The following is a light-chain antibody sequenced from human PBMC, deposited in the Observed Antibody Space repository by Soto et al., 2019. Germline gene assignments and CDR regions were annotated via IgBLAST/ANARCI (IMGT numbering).Light chain of an antibody. CDR2: DVN. Sequence: QSALTQPASVSGSPGQSITISCTGTSSDIGGYDYVSWYQRHPGKAPKLIIYDVNNRPSGVSNRFSGSKSGNTASLTISGLQAEDEADYYCSSYAGGSSHVVFGGGTKVTVL. CDR3: SSYAGGSSHVV. V-gene: IGLV2-14*01. J-gene: IGLJ2*01. CDR1: SSDIGGYDY.